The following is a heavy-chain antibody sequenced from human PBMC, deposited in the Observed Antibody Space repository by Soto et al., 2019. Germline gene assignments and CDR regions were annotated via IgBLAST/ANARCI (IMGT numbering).Heavy chain of an antibody. CDR1: GVSISSGGYF. CDR2: MHSGTM. Sequence: SETLSLTCAVSGVSISSGGYFWSWNRQAPVKGMAWNGYMHSGTMHYNTSLKSRVTISMDRSKNQVSLSLKSVTAADTAVYYCAREDSGAFFDFWGQGNLVTVSS. V-gene: IGHV4-30-2*01. J-gene: IGHJ4*02. D-gene: IGHD2-15*01. CDR3: AREDSGAFFDF.